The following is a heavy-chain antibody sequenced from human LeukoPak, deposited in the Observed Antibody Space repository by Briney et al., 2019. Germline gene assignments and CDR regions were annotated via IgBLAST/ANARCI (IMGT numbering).Heavy chain of an antibody. D-gene: IGHD4-17*01. J-gene: IGHJ6*02. Sequence: GGSLRLSCAASGFTFSSYAMSWVRQAPGKGLEWVSAISGSGGSTYYADSVKGRFTISRDNPKNTLYLQMNSLRAEDTAVYYCAKESNTVTTIYYYYYGMDVWGQGTTVTVSS. CDR3: AKESNTVTTIYYYYYGMDV. V-gene: IGHV3-23*01. CDR2: ISGSGGST. CDR1: GFTFSSYA.